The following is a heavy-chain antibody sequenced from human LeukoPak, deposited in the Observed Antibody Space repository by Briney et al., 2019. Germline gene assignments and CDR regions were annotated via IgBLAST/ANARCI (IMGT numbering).Heavy chain of an antibody. D-gene: IGHD3-10*01. CDR3: ARDLRITMVRGKSPREDY. CDR1: GGSSSSGDYY. V-gene: IGHV4-30-4*01. Sequence: SQTLSLTCTVSGGSSSSGDYYWSWIRQPPGKGLEWIGYVYYSGSTYYNPSLKSRVTISVDTSKNQFSLKLSSVTAADTAVYYCARDLRITMVRGKSPREDYWGQGTLVTVSS. CDR2: VYYSGST. J-gene: IGHJ4*02.